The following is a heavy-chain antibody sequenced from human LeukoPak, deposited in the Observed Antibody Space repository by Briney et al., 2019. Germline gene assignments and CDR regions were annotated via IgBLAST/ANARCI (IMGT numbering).Heavy chain of an antibody. CDR2: INPNSGGT. D-gene: IGHD2-15*01. CDR3: ARQVVAATPTGDLDY. V-gene: IGHV1-2*02. Sequence: ASVKVSCKASGYTFTGYYMHWVRQAPGQGLEWMGWINPNSGGTNYAQKFQGRVAMTRDTSISTAYMELSRLRSDDTAVYYCARQVVAATPTGDLDYWGQGTLVTVSS. CDR1: GYTFTGYY. J-gene: IGHJ4*02.